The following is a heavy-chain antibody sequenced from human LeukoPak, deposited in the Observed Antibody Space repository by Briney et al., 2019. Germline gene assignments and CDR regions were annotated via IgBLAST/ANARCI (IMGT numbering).Heavy chain of an antibody. CDR2: ISYDGSNK. Sequence: PGGSLRLSCAAPRFIFSSYGMHWVRQAPGKGLEWVAVISYDGSNKHYADSVKGRFTISRDNSKNTLYLQMNSLGAEDTAVYYCAKDLSGRKGSFDYWGQGTLVTVSP. CDR1: RFIFSSYG. CDR3: AKDLSGRKGSFDY. J-gene: IGHJ4*02. D-gene: IGHD3-10*01. V-gene: IGHV3-30*18.